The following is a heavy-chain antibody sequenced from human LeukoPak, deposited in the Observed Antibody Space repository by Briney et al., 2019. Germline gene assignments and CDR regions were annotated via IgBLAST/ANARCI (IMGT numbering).Heavy chain of an antibody. CDR2: INPNSGGT. J-gene: IGHJ3*02. CDR3: ARSSGWYLRAFDI. D-gene: IGHD6-19*01. Sequence: GASVKVSCKASGYTFTGYYMHWVRQAPGQGLGWMGWINPNSGGTNYAQKFQGRVTMTRDTSISTAYMELSRLRSDDTAVYYCARSSGWYLRAFDIWGQGTMVTVSS. V-gene: IGHV1-2*02. CDR1: GYTFTGYY.